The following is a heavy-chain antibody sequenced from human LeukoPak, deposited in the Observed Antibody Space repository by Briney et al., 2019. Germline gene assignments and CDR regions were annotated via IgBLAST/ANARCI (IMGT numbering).Heavy chain of an antibody. J-gene: IGHJ4*02. CDR1: GGSISSYY. CDR2: IYYSGST. V-gene: IGHV4-59*12. D-gene: IGHD3/OR15-3a*01. Sequence: RPSETLSLTCTVSGGSISSYYWSWIRQPPGKGLEWIGYIYYSGSTYYNPSLKSRVTISVDTSKNQFSLKLSSVTAADTAVYYCARVDPFNYFDYWGQGTLVTVSS. CDR3: ARVDPFNYFDY.